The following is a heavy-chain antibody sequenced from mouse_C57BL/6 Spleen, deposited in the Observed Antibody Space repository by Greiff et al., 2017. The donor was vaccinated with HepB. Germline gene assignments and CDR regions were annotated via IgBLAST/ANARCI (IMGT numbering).Heavy chain of an antibody. V-gene: IGHV5-6*02. CDR3: ARRNVLYFDY. CDR1: GFTFSSYG. J-gene: IGHJ2*01. Sequence: EVKLMESGGDLVKPGGSLKLSCAASGFTFSSYGMSWVRQTPDKRLEWVATISSGGSYTYYPDSVKGRFTISRDNAKNTLYLQMSSLKSEDTAMYYCARRNVLYFDYWGQGTTLTVSS. CDR2: ISSGGSYT.